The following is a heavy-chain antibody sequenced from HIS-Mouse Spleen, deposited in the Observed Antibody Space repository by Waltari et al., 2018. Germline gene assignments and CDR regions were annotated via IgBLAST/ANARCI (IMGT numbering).Heavy chain of an antibody. CDR2: IYYSGST. V-gene: IGHV4-39*07. CDR3: AREIPYSSSWYDWYFDL. Sequence: QLQLQESGPGLVKPSETLSLTVTVSGGSISSSSYYWVWIRQPPGKGMEWIGSIYYSGSTYYNPSLKSRVTISVDTSKNQFSLKLSSVTAADTAVYYCAREIPYSSSWYDWYFDLWGRGTLVTVSS. J-gene: IGHJ2*01. CDR1: GGSISSSSYY. D-gene: IGHD6-13*01.